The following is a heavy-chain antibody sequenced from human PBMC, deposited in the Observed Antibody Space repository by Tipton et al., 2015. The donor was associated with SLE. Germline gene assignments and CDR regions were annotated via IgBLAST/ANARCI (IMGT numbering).Heavy chain of an antibody. CDR2: ITTSSSYT. CDR3: AKRPPHSDTWHYFES. J-gene: IGHJ4*02. CDR1: GFTFRSFG. V-gene: IGHV3-23*01. Sequence: SLRLSCAASGFTFRSFGMSWVRQASGKGLEWVSTITTSSSYTFYADSVKGRFTISRDDSKSTLYLHLNSLRAEDTAVYYCAKRPPHSDTWHYFESWGQGTLVTVSS. D-gene: IGHD6-13*01.